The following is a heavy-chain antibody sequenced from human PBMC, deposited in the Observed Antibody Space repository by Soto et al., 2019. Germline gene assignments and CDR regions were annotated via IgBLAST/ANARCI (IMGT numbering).Heavy chain of an antibody. CDR1: GGSFSGYY. Sequence: SETLSLTCAVYGGSFSGYYWSWIRQPPGKGLEWIGEINHSGSTNYNPSLTSRVTISVDTSKNQISLKLSSVTAADTSVSYCSMNYYDSSGYDYWGQGTLVTVSS. D-gene: IGHD3-22*01. CDR2: INHSGST. J-gene: IGHJ4*02. CDR3: SMNYYDSSGYDY. V-gene: IGHV4-34*01.